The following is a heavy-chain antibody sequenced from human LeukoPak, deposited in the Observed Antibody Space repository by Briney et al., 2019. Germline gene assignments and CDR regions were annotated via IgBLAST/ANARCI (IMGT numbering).Heavy chain of an antibody. V-gene: IGHV1-18*04. D-gene: IGHD2-2*01. CDR2: ISAYNGNT. CDR3: ARLSGSNFVVVPAHDY. J-gene: IGHJ4*02. CDR1: GYTFTSYG. Sequence: ASVKVSCKASGYTFTSYGISWVRQAPGQGLEWMGWISAYNGNTNYAQKLQGRATMTTDTSTSTAYMELRSLRSDDTAVYYCARLSGSNFVVVPAHDYWGQGTLVTVSS.